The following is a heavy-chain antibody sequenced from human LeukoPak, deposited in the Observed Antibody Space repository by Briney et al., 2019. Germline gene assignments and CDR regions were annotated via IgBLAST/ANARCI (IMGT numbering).Heavy chain of an antibody. D-gene: IGHD2-15*01. CDR3: ARLRTIVVVVAAGYFDY. CDR2: ISSSSSTI. CDR1: GFTFSSYS. V-gene: IGHV3-48*01. J-gene: IGHJ4*02. Sequence: GGSLRLSCVASGFTFSSYSMNWVRQAPGKGLEWVSYISSSSSTIYYADSVKGRFTISRDNAKNSLYLQMNSLRAEDTAVYYCARLRTIVVVVAAGYFDYWGQGTLVTVSS.